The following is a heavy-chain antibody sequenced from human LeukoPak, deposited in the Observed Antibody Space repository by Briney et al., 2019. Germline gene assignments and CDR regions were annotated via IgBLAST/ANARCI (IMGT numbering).Heavy chain of an antibody. Sequence: PSETLSLTCTVSGGSISSYYWSWIRQPPGKGLEWIGYIYYSGSTNYNPSLKSRVTIPVDTSKNQFSLKLSSVTAADTAVYYCARHDRMGRWLQLSYWGQGTLVTVSS. J-gene: IGHJ4*02. V-gene: IGHV4-59*08. D-gene: IGHD5-12*01. CDR2: IYYSGST. CDR3: ARHDRMGRWLQLSY. CDR1: GGSISSYY.